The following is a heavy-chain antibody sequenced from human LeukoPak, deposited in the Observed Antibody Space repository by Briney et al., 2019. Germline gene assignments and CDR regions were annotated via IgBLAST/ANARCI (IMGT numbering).Heavy chain of an antibody. Sequence: QPGGSLRLSCAASGFTFSSYEMNWVRQAPGKGLEWVSYISSSGSTIYYADSVKGRFTISRDNAKNSLYLQMNSLRTEDTAVYYCARDPALDYWGQGTLVTVPS. CDR2: ISSSGSTI. CDR1: GFTFSSYE. J-gene: IGHJ4*02. V-gene: IGHV3-48*03. CDR3: ARDPALDY.